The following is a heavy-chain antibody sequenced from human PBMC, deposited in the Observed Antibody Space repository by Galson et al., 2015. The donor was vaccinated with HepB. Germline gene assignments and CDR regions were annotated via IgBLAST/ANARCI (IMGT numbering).Heavy chain of an antibody. J-gene: IGHJ3*02. D-gene: IGHD2-15*01. CDR1: GFTFSSYG. V-gene: IGHV3-33*08. CDR2: IWYDGSNK. CDR3: AREHEAYCSGGSCYSGDAFDI. Sequence: SLRLSCAASGFTFSSYGMHWVRQAPGKGLEWVAVIWYDGSNKYYADSVKGRLTISRDNSKNTLYLQMNSLRAEDTAVYYCAREHEAYCSGGSCYSGDAFDIWGQGTMVTVSS.